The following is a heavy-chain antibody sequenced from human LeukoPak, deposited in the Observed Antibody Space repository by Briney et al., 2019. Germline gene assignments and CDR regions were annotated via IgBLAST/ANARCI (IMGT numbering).Heavy chain of an antibody. D-gene: IGHD3-3*01. Sequence: GGSLRLSCAASGFTFSSYAMSWVRQAPGKGLEWVSAISGSGGSTYYADSVKGRFTISRDNSKNTLYLQMNSLRAEDTAVYYCAKRPDLTIFGVVIGYFDYWGQGTLVTVSS. V-gene: IGHV3-23*01. CDR1: GFTFSSYA. J-gene: IGHJ4*02. CDR3: AKRPDLTIFGVVIGYFDY. CDR2: ISGSGGST.